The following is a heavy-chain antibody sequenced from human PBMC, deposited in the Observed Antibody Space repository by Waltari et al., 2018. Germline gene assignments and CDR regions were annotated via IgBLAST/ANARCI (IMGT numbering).Heavy chain of an antibody. D-gene: IGHD5-12*01. J-gene: IGHJ2*01. CDR2: IRYDGSNK. CDR1: GFTFSSYG. Sequence: QVQLVESGGGVVQPGGSLRLSCAASGFTFSSYGMPWVRQAPGKGLEWVAFIRYDGSNKYYADCVKGRFTISRDNSKNTLYLQMNSLRAEDTAVYYCAKDRGDGYNFPDWYFDLWGRGTLVTVSS. CDR3: AKDRGDGYNFPDWYFDL. V-gene: IGHV3-30*02.